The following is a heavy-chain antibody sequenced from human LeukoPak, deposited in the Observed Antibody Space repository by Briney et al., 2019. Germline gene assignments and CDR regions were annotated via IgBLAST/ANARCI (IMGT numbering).Heavy chain of an antibody. Sequence: SVKVSCKASGGTFSSYAISWVGQAPGQGLEWMGGIIPIFGTANYAQKFQGRVTITTDESTSTAYMELSSLRSEDTAVYYCAREARSHYYYYMDVWGKGTTVTVSS. CDR3: AREARSHYYYYMDV. CDR2: IIPIFGTA. J-gene: IGHJ6*03. CDR1: GGTFSSYA. V-gene: IGHV1-69*05.